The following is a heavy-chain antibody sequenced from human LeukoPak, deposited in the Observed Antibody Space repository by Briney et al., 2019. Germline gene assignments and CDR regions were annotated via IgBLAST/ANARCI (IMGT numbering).Heavy chain of an antibody. CDR2: IWYDGSNK. D-gene: IGHD3-3*01. J-gene: IGHJ4*02. Sequence: GGSLRLSCAASGFTFSSYGMHWVRQAPGKGLEWVAVIWYDGSNKYYADSVKGRFTISRDNSKNTLYLQMNSLRAEDTAVYYCARSYYDFWSGYYGGFDYWGQGTLVTVSS. CDR3: ARSYYDFWSGYYGGFDY. CDR1: GFTFSSYG. V-gene: IGHV3-30*19.